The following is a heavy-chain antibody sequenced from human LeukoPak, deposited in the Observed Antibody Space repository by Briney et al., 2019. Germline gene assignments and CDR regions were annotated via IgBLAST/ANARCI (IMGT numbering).Heavy chain of an antibody. D-gene: IGHD2-15*01. J-gene: IGHJ5*02. CDR2: IYPGDSDT. V-gene: IGHV5-51*01. CDR3: ARRGYCSGGSCYPNWFDP. Sequence: GESLKISCKGCGYSFTSYWIGCVRQMPGKGLEWMGIIYPGDSDTRYSPSFQGQVTISADKSISTAYLQWSSLKASDTAMYYCARRGYCSGGSCYPNWFDPWGQGTLVTVSS. CDR1: GYSFTSYW.